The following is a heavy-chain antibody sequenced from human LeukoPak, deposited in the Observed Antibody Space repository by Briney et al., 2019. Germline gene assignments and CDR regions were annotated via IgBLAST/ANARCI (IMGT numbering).Heavy chain of an antibody. CDR1: GGSFSGYY. CDR3: ASAKRRLHGH. CDR2: INHSGST. Sequence: SETLSLTCAVYGGSFSGYYWSWIRQPPGKGLEWIGEINHSGSTNYNPSLKSRVTISVDTSKNQFSLKLSSVTAADTAVYYCASAKRRLHGHWGQGTLVTVSS. V-gene: IGHV4-34*01. J-gene: IGHJ4*02. D-gene: IGHD6-25*01.